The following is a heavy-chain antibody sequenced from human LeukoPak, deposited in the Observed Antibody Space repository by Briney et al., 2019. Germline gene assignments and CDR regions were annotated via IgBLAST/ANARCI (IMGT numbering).Heavy chain of an antibody. V-gene: IGHV3-23*01. CDR3: AKRTMSAFDS. Sequence: GSLRLSCTASGFTFRTYAMNWVRQATGKGLEWLSGISGSGNGTYYADSVKGRFIISRDNSKNMVYLQMNSLTVEDTATYYCAKRTMSAFDSWGQGTLLIVSS. J-gene: IGHJ4*02. CDR2: ISGSGNGT. CDR1: GFTFRTYA.